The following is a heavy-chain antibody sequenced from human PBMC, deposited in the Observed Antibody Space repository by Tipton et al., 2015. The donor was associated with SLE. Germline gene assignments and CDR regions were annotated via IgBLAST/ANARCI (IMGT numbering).Heavy chain of an antibody. CDR2: INHSGST. CDR1: GGSFSGYY. CDR3: ARGLGREAFDI. J-gene: IGHJ3*02. D-gene: IGHD3-16*01. V-gene: IGHV4-34*01. Sequence: TLSLTCAVYGGSFSGYYWSWIRQPPGKGLEWIGEINHSGSTNYNPPLKSRVTISVDTSKNQFSLKLSSVTAADTAVYYCARGLGREAFDIWGQGTMVTVSS.